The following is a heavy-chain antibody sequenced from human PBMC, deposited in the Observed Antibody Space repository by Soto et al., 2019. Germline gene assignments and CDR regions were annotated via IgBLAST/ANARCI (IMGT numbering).Heavy chain of an antibody. J-gene: IGHJ6*02. CDR2: IIPVLGVE. D-gene: IGHD2-15*01. CDR1: GGSFSSYI. Sequence: QVQLVQSGAEVKKPGSSVKVSCKASGGSFSSYIVSWVRQAPGQGLEWMGRIIPVLGVEYYAQKFQGRVTNYAEKATSTAYMELSSLRSEDTAVYYCAKSPNPGSATPSYFGMYVLGLGTTVTVS. CDR3: AKSPNPGSATPSYFGMYV. V-gene: IGHV1-69*02.